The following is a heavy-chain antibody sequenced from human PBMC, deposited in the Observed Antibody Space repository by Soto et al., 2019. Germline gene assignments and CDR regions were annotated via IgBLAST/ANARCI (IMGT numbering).Heavy chain of an antibody. CDR3: AKALVAPLRGALDY. V-gene: IGHV3-30*18. CDR1: GFTFSSYG. CDR2: ISYDGSNK. D-gene: IGHD2-15*01. J-gene: IGHJ4*02. Sequence: QVQLVESGGGVVQPGRSLRLSCAASGFTFSSYGMHWVRQAPGKGLEWVAVISYDGSNKYYADSVKGRFTISRDNSKNTLYLQMNSLRAEDTAVYYCAKALVAPLRGALDYWGRGTLVTVSS.